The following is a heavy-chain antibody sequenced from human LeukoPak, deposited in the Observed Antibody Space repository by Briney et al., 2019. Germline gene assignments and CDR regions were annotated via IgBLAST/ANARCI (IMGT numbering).Heavy chain of an antibody. J-gene: IGHJ4*02. Sequence: SETLSLTCTVSGGSLSSSSDYCGWIRQPPGKGLEWIGVIYYSGNTNYNPSLKSRVTISVDTSKNQFSLKLSSVTAADTAVYYCARNLMSGHPFDYWGQGTLVTVSS. CDR2: IYYSGNT. CDR3: ARNLMSGHPFDY. CDR1: GGSLSSSSDY. V-gene: IGHV4-61*05. D-gene: IGHD3-9*01.